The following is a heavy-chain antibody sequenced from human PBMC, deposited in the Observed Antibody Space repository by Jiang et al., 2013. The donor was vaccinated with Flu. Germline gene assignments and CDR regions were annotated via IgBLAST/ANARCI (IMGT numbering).Heavy chain of an antibody. CDR2: IYYSGST. V-gene: IGHV4-59*01. Sequence: GLVKPSETLSLTCTVSGGSISSYYWSWIRQPPGKGLEWIGYIYYSGSTNYNPSLKSRVTISVDTSKNQFSLKLSSVTAADTAVYYCARDTPTYYDFWSGYSGVMDVWGQGTTVTVSS. CDR1: GGSISSYY. J-gene: IGHJ6*02. CDR3: ARDTPTYYDFWSGYSGVMDV. D-gene: IGHD3-3*01.